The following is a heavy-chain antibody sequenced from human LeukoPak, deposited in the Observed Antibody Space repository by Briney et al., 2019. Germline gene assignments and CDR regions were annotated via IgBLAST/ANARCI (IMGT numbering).Heavy chain of an antibody. CDR3: ARALYCSSTSCYAYYFDY. V-gene: IGHV1-18*01. CDR1: GYTFTSYG. D-gene: IGHD2-2*01. Sequence: ASVKVSCKASGYTFTSYGISWVRQAPGQGLEWMGWISAYNGNTNYAQKLQGRVTMTTDTSTSTAYMELRSLRSDDTAVYYCARALYCSSTSCYAYYFDYWGQGTLVTVSS. CDR2: ISAYNGNT. J-gene: IGHJ4*02.